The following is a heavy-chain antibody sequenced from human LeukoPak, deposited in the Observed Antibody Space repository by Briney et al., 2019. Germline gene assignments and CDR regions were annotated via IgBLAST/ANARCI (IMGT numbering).Heavy chain of an antibody. CDR3: ARGLYVAGEEFNY. CDR2: INPNSGGT. V-gene: IGHV1-2*04. D-gene: IGHD6-19*01. J-gene: IGHJ4*02. CDR1: GCTFTGYY. Sequence: ASVKVSCKASGCTFTGYYMHWVRQAPGQGLEWMGWINPNSGGTNYAQKFQGWVTMTRDTSISTAYMELSRLRSDDTAVYYCARGLYVAGEEFNYWGQGTLVTVSS.